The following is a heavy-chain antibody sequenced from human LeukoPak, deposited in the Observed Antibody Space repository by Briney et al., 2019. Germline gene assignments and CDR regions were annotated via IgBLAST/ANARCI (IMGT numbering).Heavy chain of an antibody. V-gene: IGHV3-15*01. CDR3: STGGVNWNYVGF. CDR2: IKSEIGGGTT. D-gene: IGHD1-7*01. J-gene: IGHJ1*01. Sequence: GGSLRLSCGASGFTFSNAWMNWVRQAPGKGLEWVARIKSEIGGGTTDYAAPVKGRFTMSRDDSKSTLYLQMNSLNIEDTAMYYCSTGGVNWNYVGFWGQGTLVTVSS. CDR1: GFTFSNAW.